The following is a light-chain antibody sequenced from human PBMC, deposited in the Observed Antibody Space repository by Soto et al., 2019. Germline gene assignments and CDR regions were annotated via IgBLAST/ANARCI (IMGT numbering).Light chain of an antibody. CDR2: EVS. CDR3: SSYTSSSTVV. V-gene: IGLV2-14*01. Sequence: QSVLTQPPSVSAAPGQKVTISCSGSSSNIGNNYVSWYQQHPGKAPRLMIYEVSNRPSGVSNRFSGSKSGNSASLTISGLQAEDEADYYCSSYTSSSTVVFGTGTKVTVL. J-gene: IGLJ1*01. CDR1: SSNIGNNY.